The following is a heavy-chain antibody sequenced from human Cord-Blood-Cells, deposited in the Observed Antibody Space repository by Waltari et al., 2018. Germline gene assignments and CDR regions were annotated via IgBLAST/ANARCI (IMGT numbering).Heavy chain of an antibody. V-gene: IGHV3-33*01. J-gene: IGHJ4*02. CDR3: ARALVIIDY. Sequence: QVQLVESGGGVVQPGRSLRLSCAASGFTFSSYGMHWVRQAPGKGLGWVEVIWDDGSNKYYADSVKGRFTNSRDNSKNTLYLQMNSPRAEDTAVYYCARALVIIDYWGQGTLVTVSS. D-gene: IGHD3-9*01. CDR2: IWDDGSNK. CDR1: GFTFSSYG.